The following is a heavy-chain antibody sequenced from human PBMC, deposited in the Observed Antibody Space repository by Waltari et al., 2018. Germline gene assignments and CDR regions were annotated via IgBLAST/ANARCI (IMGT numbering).Heavy chain of an antibody. CDR1: GGSFSSYA. V-gene: IGHV1-69*01. J-gene: IGHJ4*02. CDR2: IIPIVRTP. Sequence: QVQLAQSGAEVKKPGSSLKVSCKASGGSFSSYAISWVRQVPGQGLEWMGGIIPIVRTPNYSQKCLDRVTITAEESTNTVYMELRSLRPEDTAVYYCARSPGERWLQMFFDYWGQGTLVTVSS. CDR3: ARSPGERWLQMFFDY. D-gene: IGHD5-12*01.